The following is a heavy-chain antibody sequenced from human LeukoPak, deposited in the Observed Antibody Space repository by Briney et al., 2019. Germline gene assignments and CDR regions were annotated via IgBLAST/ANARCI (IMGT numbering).Heavy chain of an antibody. CDR1: GGSVSSDSYY. CDR3: ARDFSLVRGTHYYVMDV. CDR2: IYDSGST. J-gene: IGHJ6*02. Sequence: SEALSLTCTVSGGSVSSDSYYWSWIRQPPEKGLEWIGYIYDSGSTDYNPSLKSRVTISVDTSKNQSSLRLSSVTAADTAVYYCARDFSLVRGTHYYVMDVWGQGTTVTVSS. D-gene: IGHD3-10*01. V-gene: IGHV4-61*01.